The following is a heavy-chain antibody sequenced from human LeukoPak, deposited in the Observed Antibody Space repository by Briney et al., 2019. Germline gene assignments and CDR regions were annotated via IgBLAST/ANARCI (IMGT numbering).Heavy chain of an antibody. D-gene: IGHD6-13*01. V-gene: IGHV3-21*01. CDR1: GFTFSRYD. J-gene: IGHJ4*02. CDR3: ARGQQLVPGRLDYFDY. Sequence: PGGSLRLSCAASGFTFSRYDMSWVRQAPGKGLEWVSAISGSGSYIHYADSLKGRFTISRDNARNSLYLQMNSLRAEDTAVYYCARGQQLVPGRLDYFDYWGQGTLVTVSS. CDR2: ISGSGSYI.